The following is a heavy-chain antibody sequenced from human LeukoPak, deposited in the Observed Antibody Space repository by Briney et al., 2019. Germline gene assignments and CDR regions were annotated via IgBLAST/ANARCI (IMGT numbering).Heavy chain of an antibody. V-gene: IGHV3-11*04. CDR2: ISSSGSTI. J-gene: IGHJ4*02. D-gene: IGHD3-3*01. CDR3: ARDRRYDFWSGYPFDY. Sequence: GGSLRLSCAASGFTFSDYYMSWIRQAPGKGLEWVSYISSSGSTIYYADSVKGRFTISRDNAKNSLYLQMNSLRAEDTAVYYCARDRRYDFWSGYPFDYWGQGTLVTVSS. CDR1: GFTFSDYY.